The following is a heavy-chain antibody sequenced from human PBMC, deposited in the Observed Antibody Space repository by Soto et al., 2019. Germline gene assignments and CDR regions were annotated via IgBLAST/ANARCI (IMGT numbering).Heavy chain of an antibody. Sequence: GGSLRLSCAASGFTFSSYAMSWVRQAPGKGLEWVSAISGSGGSTYYADSVKGRFTISRDNSKNTLYLQMNSLRAEDTAVYYCAKSRINMIVVVNGMDVWGQGTTVTVSS. CDR3: AKSRINMIVVVNGMDV. V-gene: IGHV3-23*01. CDR2: ISGSGGST. CDR1: GFTFSSYA. D-gene: IGHD3-22*01. J-gene: IGHJ6*02.